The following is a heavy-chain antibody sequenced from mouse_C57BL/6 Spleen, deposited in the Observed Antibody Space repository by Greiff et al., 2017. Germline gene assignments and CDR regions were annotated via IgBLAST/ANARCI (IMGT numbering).Heavy chain of an antibody. J-gene: IGHJ4*01. V-gene: IGHV1-69*01. CDR1: GYTFTSYW. D-gene: IGHD1-1*01. CDR2: IDPSDSYT. CDR3: ARGGNYYGSSYDYYAMDY. Sequence: VQLQQSGAELVMPGASVKLSCKASGYTFTSYWMHWVKQRPGQGLEWIGEIDPSDSYTNYNQKFKGKSTLTVDKSSSTAYMQLSSLTSEDSAVYYCARGGNYYGSSYDYYAMDYWGQGTSVTVSS.